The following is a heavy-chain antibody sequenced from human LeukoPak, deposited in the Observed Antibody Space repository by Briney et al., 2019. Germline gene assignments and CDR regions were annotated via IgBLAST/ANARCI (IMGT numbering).Heavy chain of an antibody. CDR3: ARDNYRFDDY. J-gene: IGHJ4*02. CDR1: GFTFSNYW. D-gene: IGHD1-7*01. V-gene: IGHV3-7*01. Sequence: PGGSLRLSCAASGFTFSNYWMSWVRQAPGKGLEWVASIKEDGSDKYYVDSVKGRFTISRDNAKNSLYLQMDSLRADDTAVYYCARDNYRFDDYWGQGTLVTVSS. CDR2: IKEDGSDK.